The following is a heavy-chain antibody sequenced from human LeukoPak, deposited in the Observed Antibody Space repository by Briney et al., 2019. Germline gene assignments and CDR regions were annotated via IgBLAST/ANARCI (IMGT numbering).Heavy chain of an antibody. V-gene: IGHV1-18*01. Sequence: AASVKVSCKASGYTFTTYNINWVRQAPGQGLEWMGWISGYNGNTNYAQKLQGRVTMTTDTSTSTAYMELRSLRSDDTAVYYCARFGRIYYDILTGYDYWGQGTLVTVSS. D-gene: IGHD3-9*01. CDR3: ARFGRIYYDILTGYDY. CDR2: ISGYNGNT. J-gene: IGHJ4*02. CDR1: GYTFTTYN.